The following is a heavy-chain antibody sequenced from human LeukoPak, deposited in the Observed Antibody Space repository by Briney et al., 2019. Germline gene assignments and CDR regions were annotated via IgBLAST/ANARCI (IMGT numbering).Heavy chain of an antibody. Sequence: NPSETLSLTCAVYGGSFSRYYWSWIRQPPGKGLEWVGEINHSGSTNYNPSLKRRATLSVDTSKNQYSLKLSSVTAADTAVYYCAREVGLKNFDIWGQGTMVTVSS. CDR2: INHSGST. J-gene: IGHJ3*02. V-gene: IGHV4-34*01. CDR1: GGSFSRYY. CDR3: AREVGLKNFDI.